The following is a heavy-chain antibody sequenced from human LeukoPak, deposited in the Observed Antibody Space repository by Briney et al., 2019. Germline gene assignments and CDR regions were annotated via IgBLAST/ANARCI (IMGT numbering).Heavy chain of an antibody. CDR3: ARDKAAMVTAFDY. CDR2: ISSSGSTI. D-gene: IGHD5-18*01. J-gene: IGHJ4*02. CDR1: GFTFSDYY. V-gene: IGHV3-11*04. Sequence: GGSLRLSCAASGFTFSDYYMGWIRQAPGKGLEWVSYISSSGSTIYYADSVKGRFTISRDNAKNSLYLQMNSLRAEDTAVYYCARDKAAMVTAFDYWGQGTLVTVSS.